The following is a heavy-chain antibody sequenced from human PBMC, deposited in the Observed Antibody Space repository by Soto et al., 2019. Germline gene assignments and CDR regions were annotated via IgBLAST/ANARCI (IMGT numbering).Heavy chain of an antibody. J-gene: IGHJ3*01. D-gene: IGHD2-2*01. CDR1: GGSFSGYY. CDR2: INHSGST. Sequence: QVHLQQWGAGLLKPSETLSLTCAVYGGSFSGYYYTWIRQPPGKGLEWIGEINHSGSTNYNPSLKSRATISVDTSKNQFSLKLNSVTAADTAVYYCARGKYCSTSSCIRAFDVWGLGTMVTVSS. V-gene: IGHV4-34*01. CDR3: ARGKYCSTSSCIRAFDV.